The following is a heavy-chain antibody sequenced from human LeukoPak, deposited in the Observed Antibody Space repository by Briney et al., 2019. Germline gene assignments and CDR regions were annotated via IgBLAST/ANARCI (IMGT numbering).Heavy chain of an antibody. D-gene: IGHD6-19*01. CDR1: GGSMSSYY. V-gene: IGHV4-59*12. CDR3: ARAPGVGGGPVAGTNWFDP. J-gene: IGHJ5*02. CDR2: IYHSGTT. Sequence: SETLSLTCTVSGGSMSSYYWSWIRQPPGKGLEWIGYIYHSGTTNYNPSLKSRATISVDKSKKQFSLKLNSVTAADMAVYYCARAPGVGGGPVAGTNWFDPWGQGTLVTVSS.